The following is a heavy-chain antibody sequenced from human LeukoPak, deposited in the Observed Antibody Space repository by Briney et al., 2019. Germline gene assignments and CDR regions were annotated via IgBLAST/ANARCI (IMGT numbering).Heavy chain of an antibody. CDR2: ISYDGSNK. Sequence: GGSLRLSCAASGFTFSSYGMHWVRQAPGKGLEWVAVISYDGSNKYYADSVKGRFTISRDSSKNTLYLQMNSLRAEDTAVYYCAKGSWAFDYWGQGTLVTVSS. J-gene: IGHJ4*02. D-gene: IGHD6-13*01. CDR3: AKGSWAFDY. CDR1: GFTFSSYG. V-gene: IGHV3-30*18.